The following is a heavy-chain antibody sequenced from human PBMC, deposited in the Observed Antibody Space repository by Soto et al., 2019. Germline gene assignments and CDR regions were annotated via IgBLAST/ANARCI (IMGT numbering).Heavy chain of an antibody. Sequence: PGGSLRLSCVGSGFIFSNNGMHWVRQTPGKGLEWVAFLSYDGSETFYADSVKGRFTVSRDNSKNTLFLHMRNLRRDDTAVYYCSIVRVADSALDHWGQGTLFTVSS. D-gene: IGHD3-10*02. CDR1: GFIFSNNG. V-gene: IGHV3-30*03. J-gene: IGHJ4*02. CDR2: LSYDGSET. CDR3: SIVRVADSALDH.